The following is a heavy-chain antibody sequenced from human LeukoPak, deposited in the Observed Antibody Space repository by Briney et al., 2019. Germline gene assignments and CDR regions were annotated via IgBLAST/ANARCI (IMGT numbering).Heavy chain of an antibody. D-gene: IGHD1-1*01. CDR2: ISSSSNTT. J-gene: IGHJ5*02. CDR1: GFTFSSYS. CDR3: ARSPSGTGGFDP. Sequence: PGGSLRLSCAASGFTFSSYSMNWVRQAPGKGLEWVSYISSSSNTTYYADSVKGRFTISRDNAKNSLYLQMNSLRADDTAVYYCARSPSGTGGFDPWGQGTLVTVSS. V-gene: IGHV3-48*01.